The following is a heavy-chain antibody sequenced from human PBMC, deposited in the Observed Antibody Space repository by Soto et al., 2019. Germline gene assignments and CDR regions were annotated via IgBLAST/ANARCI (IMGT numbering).Heavy chain of an antibody. Sequence: ASVKVSCKASGYTFTSYYMHWVRQAPGQGLEWMGIINPSGGSTSYAQKFQGRVTMTRDTSTSTVYMELSSLRSEDTAVYYCARDPIYYDFWSGSDGAFDIWGQGTMVTVSS. J-gene: IGHJ3*02. CDR2: INPSGGST. V-gene: IGHV1-46*01. CDR1: GYTFTSYY. CDR3: ARDPIYYDFWSGSDGAFDI. D-gene: IGHD3-3*01.